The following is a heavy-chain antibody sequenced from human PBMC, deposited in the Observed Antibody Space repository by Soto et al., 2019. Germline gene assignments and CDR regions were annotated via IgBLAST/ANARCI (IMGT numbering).Heavy chain of an antibody. V-gene: IGHV3-30-3*01. CDR3: ASQMYFFDSSGYFPPPI. Sequence: GGSLRLSCSASGAAFRGYSIHWVRQDPGKGLEWITLISYDEASTFYADSVKGRFTISRDDSKNVSYLQMDSLRREDTGVYFCASQMYFFDSSGYFPPPIWGQGTLVTVS. J-gene: IGHJ4*02. CDR1: GAAFRGYS. CDR2: ISYDEAST. D-gene: IGHD3-22*01.